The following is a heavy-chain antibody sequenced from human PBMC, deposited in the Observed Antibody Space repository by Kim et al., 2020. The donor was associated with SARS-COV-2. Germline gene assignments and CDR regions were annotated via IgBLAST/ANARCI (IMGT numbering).Heavy chain of an antibody. Sequence: SETLSLTCTVSGGSISSYYWSWIRQPPGKGLEWIGYIYYIGSTNYNPSLKSRVTISVDTSKNQFSLKLSSVTAADTAVYYCARYSSSWYYFDYWGQGTLVTVSS. J-gene: IGHJ4*02. CDR2: IYYIGST. V-gene: IGHV4-59*08. CDR1: GGSISSYY. CDR3: ARYSSSWYYFDY. D-gene: IGHD6-13*01.